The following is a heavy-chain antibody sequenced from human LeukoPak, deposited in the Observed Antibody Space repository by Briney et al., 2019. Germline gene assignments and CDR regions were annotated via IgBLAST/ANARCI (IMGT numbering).Heavy chain of an antibody. Sequence: SETLSLTCAVYGGSFSGYYWSWIRQPPGKGLEWIGEINHSGSTNYNPSLKSRVTISVDTSKNQFSLKLSSVTAADTAVYYCARVRRAGINYYYMDVWGKGTTVTISS. V-gene: IGHV4-34*01. J-gene: IGHJ6*03. CDR2: INHSGST. CDR1: GGSFSGYY. D-gene: IGHD3-10*01. CDR3: ARVRRAGINYYYMDV.